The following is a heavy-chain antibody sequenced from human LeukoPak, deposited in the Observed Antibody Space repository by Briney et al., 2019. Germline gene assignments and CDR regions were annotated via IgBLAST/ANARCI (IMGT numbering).Heavy chain of an antibody. CDR2: IYYSGST. V-gene: IGHV4-30-4*08. J-gene: IGHJ4*02. CDR3: ARGRVRGVGQRALDY. Sequence: SETLSLTCTVSGGSISSGDYYWSRIRQPPGKGLEWIGYIYYSGSTYYNPSLKSRVTISVDTSKNQFSLKLSSVTAADTAVYYCARGRVRGVGQRALDYWGQGTLVTVSS. D-gene: IGHD3-10*01. CDR1: GGSISSGDYY.